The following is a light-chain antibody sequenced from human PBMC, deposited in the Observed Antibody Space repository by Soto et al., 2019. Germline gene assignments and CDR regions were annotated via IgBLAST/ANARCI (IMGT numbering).Light chain of an antibody. CDR3: AVWDDSLNGVV. CDR1: SSNIGSNT. V-gene: IGLV1-44*01. Sequence: QSVLTQPPSASGTPGQRVTISCSGSSSNIGSNTVNWYQQLPGTAPKLLIYSYNQRPSGVPDRFSGSRSGTSASLASSGLQSEDEADYYCAVWDDSLNGVVFGGGTQLTVL. CDR2: SYN. J-gene: IGLJ2*01.